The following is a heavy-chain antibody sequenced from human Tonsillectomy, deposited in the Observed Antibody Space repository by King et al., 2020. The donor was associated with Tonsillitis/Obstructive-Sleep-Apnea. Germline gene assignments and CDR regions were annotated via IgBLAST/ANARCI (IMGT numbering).Heavy chain of an antibody. J-gene: IGHJ4*02. CDR2: ISGSGGGA. V-gene: IGHV3-23*04. CDR1: GFTFNTYT. D-gene: IGHD3-3*01. CDR3: ARGVAGTVFWSDYDFDY. Sequence: VQLVESGGGLVQPGGSLRLSCTASGFTFNTYTMSWVRQAPGTGLEWVSTISGSGGGAYYAHSVKGRFTISRNSSKNTLYLQMNSLRDEDTTVYFWARGVAGTVFWSDYDFDYWGQGSLVTVSS.